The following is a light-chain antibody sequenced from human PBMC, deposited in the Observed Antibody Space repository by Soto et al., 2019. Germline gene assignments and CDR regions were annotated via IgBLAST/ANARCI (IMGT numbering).Light chain of an antibody. J-gene: IGKJ2*01. V-gene: IGKV4-1*01. CDR2: WAS. CDR1: QSVLYSSNNKNH. Sequence: DFVMTQSPDSLAVSLGERATINCKSTQSVLYSSNNKNHLAWYQQKPGQPPRLLIYWASTRESGVPDRFSGSGSGTDFTLAISSLQAEAVAVYYCQQYYSTPYTFGQGTKLEIK. CDR3: QQYYSTPYT.